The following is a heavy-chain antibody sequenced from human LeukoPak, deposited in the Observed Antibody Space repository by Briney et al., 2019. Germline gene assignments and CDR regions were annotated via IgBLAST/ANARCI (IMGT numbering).Heavy chain of an antibody. Sequence: SETLSLTCTVSGGSVDGYYWSWIRQPPGKELEWIGNIHYSGSTNYNPSLKSRVTISGDTSRNHFSLSLSPVTAADTAVYYCARRRRSNWAFDSWGQGTLVTVSS. CDR3: ARRRRSNWAFDS. CDR1: GGSVDGYY. J-gene: IGHJ4*02. D-gene: IGHD1-1*01. V-gene: IGHV4-59*08. CDR2: IHYSGST.